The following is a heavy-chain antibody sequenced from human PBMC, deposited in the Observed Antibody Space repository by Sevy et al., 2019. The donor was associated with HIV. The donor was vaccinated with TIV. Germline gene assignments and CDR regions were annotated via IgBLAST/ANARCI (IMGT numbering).Heavy chain of an antibody. V-gene: IGHV3-23*01. CDR2: ISGSGVST. CDR1: GFTFSSYA. Sequence: GGSLRLSCAASGFTFSSYAMSWVRQAPGKGLEWVSAISGSGVSTYYADSVKGRFTISRDNSKNTLYLQMNSLRAEDTAVYYCAKDNYYYDSSGYYSGNDYWGQGTLVTVSS. D-gene: IGHD3-22*01. CDR3: AKDNYYYDSSGYYSGNDY. J-gene: IGHJ4*02.